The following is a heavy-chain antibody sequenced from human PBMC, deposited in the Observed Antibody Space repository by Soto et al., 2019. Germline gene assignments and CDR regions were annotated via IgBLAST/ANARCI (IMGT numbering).Heavy chain of an antibody. CDR2: IYYSGST. CDR1: GGSISSGDYY. V-gene: IGHV4-30-4*01. Sequence: LSLTCTVSGGSISSGDYYWSWIRQPPGKGLEWIGYIYYSGSTYYNPSLKSRVTISVDTSKNQFSLKLSSVTAADTAVYYCARVFYDSSGYSASIRTNWFDPWGQGTLVTVSS. CDR3: ARVFYDSSGYSASIRTNWFDP. J-gene: IGHJ5*02. D-gene: IGHD3-22*01.